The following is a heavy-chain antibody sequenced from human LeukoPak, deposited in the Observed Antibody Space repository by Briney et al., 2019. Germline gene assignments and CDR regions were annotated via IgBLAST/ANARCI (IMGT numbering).Heavy chain of an antibody. J-gene: IGHJ4*02. CDR1: GGSISSYY. CDR3: ARAFQDQGNFDY. D-gene: IGHD2-21*01. Sequence: SETLSLTYTVSGGSISSYYWSWIRQPPGKGLEWIGYIYYSGSTNYNPSLKSRVTISVDTSKNQFSLKLSSVTAADTAVYYCARAFQDQGNFDYWGQGTLVTVSS. CDR2: IYYSGST. V-gene: IGHV4-59*01.